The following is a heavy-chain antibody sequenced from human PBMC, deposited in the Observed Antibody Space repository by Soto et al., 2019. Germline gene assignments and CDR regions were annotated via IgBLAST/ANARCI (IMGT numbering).Heavy chain of an antibody. V-gene: IGHV3-33*08. CDR2: IWYDGSNK. Sequence: GGSLRLSCAASGFNFSSYAIHWVRQAPGKGLEWVAVIWYDGSNKYYADSVKGRFTISRDNSKNTLYLQMNSLRAEDTAVYYCARVKGWELLNYYYGMDIWGQGTTVTVSS. D-gene: IGHD1-26*01. J-gene: IGHJ6*02. CDR1: GFNFSSYA. CDR3: ARVKGWELLNYYYGMDI.